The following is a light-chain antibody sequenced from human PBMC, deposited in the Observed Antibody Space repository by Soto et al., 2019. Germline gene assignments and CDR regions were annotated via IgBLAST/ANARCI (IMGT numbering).Light chain of an antibody. J-gene: IGLJ2*01. CDR1: SSDVGGYNF. CDR3: SSYASGSTV. Sequence: QSVLTQPASVSGSPGQSITISCTGTSSDVGGYNFVSWYQQHPGKAPKLVIYEVINRPSGVSNRFSGSKSGNTASLTISGLQAEDEADYYCSSYASGSTVFGGGTKLTVL. V-gene: IGLV2-14*03. CDR2: EVI.